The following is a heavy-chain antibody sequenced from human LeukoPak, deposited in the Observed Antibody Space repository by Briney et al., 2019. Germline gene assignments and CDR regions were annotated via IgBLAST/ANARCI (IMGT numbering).Heavy chain of an antibody. CDR3: ARMTVRGVIKYYYYYYMGV. Sequence: GGSLRLSCAASRFTFSNYFMHWVRQAPGKGLEWVSVIYSGGSTYYADSVKGRFTISRDNSKNTLYLQMNSLRAEDTAVYYCARMTVRGVIKYYYYYYMGVWGKGTAVTISS. J-gene: IGHJ6*03. CDR1: RFTFSNYF. D-gene: IGHD3-10*01. V-gene: IGHV3-53*01. CDR2: IYSGGST.